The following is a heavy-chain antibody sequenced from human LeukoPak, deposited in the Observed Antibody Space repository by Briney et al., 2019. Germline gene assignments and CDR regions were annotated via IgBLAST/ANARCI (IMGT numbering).Heavy chain of an antibody. J-gene: IGHJ4*02. D-gene: IGHD4-23*01. CDR1: GFTFSFYG. CDR2: ISDDGSTK. V-gene: IGHV3-30*18. CDR3: AKELDYGANSAGYFAS. Sequence: GTSLRLSCAASGFTFSFYGIHWVRQAPGKGLEWVAVISDDGSTKYYSDSVKGRFTVSRDNSKDTLYLQMDSLRVEDTGLYYCAKELDYGANSAGYFASWGQGTLVTVST.